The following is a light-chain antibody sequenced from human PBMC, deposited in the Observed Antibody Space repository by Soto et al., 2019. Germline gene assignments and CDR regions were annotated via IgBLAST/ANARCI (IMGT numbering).Light chain of an antibody. J-gene: IGKJ1*01. Sequence: EIVLTQSPATLSLSPGERATLSCRAIQSVSGYLAWYQQKPGQAPRLLIYDASKRATGIPARFSGSGFGTDFTLTISSLEPEDFAVYYCQQRSKWRTFGQGTKVDIK. V-gene: IGKV3-11*01. CDR3: QQRSKWRT. CDR1: QSVSGY. CDR2: DAS.